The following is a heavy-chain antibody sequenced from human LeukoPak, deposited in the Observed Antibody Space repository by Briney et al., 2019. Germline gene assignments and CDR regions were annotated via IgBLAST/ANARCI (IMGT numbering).Heavy chain of an antibody. CDR3: ARERRDGYNSGYFDY. J-gene: IGHJ4*02. CDR1: GFTFSSYG. CDR2: IYSGGST. D-gene: IGHD5-24*01. V-gene: IGHV3-53*01. Sequence: GGSLRLSCAASGFTFSSYGMTWVRQAPGKGPEWVSVIYSGGSTYYADSVKGRFTISRDNSKNTLYLQMNSLRAEDTAVYYCARERRDGYNSGYFDYWGQGTLVTVSS.